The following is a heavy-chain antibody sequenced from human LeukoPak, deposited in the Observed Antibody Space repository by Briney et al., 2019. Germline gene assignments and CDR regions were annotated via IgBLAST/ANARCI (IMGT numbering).Heavy chain of an antibody. CDR1: GYTFTSYG. CDR3: ARGRQWPRMLHY. D-gene: IGHD6-19*01. CDR2: IRAYNGNT. Sequence: ASVKDSRKASGYTFTSYGISWLRQPPTQRLEWMEWIRAYNGNTNYAKKLQGRVTMTTDTSTSTAYMELRSMRSDDTAVYYCARGRQWPRMLHYWGQGTLVTVSS. J-gene: IGHJ4*02. V-gene: IGHV1-18*01.